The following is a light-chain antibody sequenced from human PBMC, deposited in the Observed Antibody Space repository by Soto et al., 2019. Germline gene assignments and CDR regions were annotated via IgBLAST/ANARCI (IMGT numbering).Light chain of an antibody. CDR3: QQYGSSPLLT. Sequence: IVLTQSPGTLSLSPGERATLSCSASQSVSSSYLAWYQQKPGQAPRLLIYGASSRATGIPDRFSSSGSVTDFTLTISRLEPEDFAVYYCQQYGSSPLLTFGGGTKVEIK. CDR1: QSVSSSY. J-gene: IGKJ4*01. V-gene: IGKV3-20*01. CDR2: GAS.